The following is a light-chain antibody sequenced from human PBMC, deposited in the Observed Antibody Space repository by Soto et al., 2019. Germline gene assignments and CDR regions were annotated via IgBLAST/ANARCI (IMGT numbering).Light chain of an antibody. J-gene: IGKJ2*01. CDR2: DSS. CDR1: QNIGSSF. CDR3: QQATTSLFP. V-gene: IGKV3-20*01. Sequence: EIVLTQSPGTLSLSPGDRATLSCRASQNIGSSFLAWYQHKPGQAPTLLIYDSSTRATGIPDRFSGSGSGTDFALAISRLETEDSAVYYCQQATTSLFPFGQGTKLEIK.